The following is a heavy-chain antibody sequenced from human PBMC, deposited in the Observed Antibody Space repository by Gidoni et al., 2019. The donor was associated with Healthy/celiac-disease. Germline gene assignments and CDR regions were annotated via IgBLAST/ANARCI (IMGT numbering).Heavy chain of an antibody. J-gene: IGHJ4*02. CDR2: ISHSGST. CDR3: AKEKAGGGWLVFDY. Sequence: GLEWIGEISHSGSTNYNPSLKSRVTLSTDTSKNQFSLKMRSVTAADTAVYYCAKEKAGGGWLVFDYWGQGTLVTVSS. V-gene: IGHV4-34*01. D-gene: IGHD6-19*01.